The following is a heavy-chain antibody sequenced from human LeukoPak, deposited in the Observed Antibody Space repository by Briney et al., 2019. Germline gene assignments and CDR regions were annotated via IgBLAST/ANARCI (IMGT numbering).Heavy chain of an antibody. Sequence: GGSLRLSCAASGFTFSSYAMSWVRQPPGKGLEWVSSIFPSGGEIHYADSVRGRFTISRDSSKSTLSLQMNSLRAEDTAIYYCATYRQVLLPFESWGQGTLVTVSS. J-gene: IGHJ4*02. CDR2: IFPSGGEI. CDR3: ATYRQVLLPFES. CDR1: GFTFSSYA. D-gene: IGHD2-8*02. V-gene: IGHV3-23*01.